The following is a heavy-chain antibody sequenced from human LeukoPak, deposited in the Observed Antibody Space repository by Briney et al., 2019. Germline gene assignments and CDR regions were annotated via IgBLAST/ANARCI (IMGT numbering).Heavy chain of an antibody. CDR3: AKAASSSWPSYYYGMDV. Sequence: HAGGSLRLSCAASGFIFSSYSMSWVRQAPGKGLEWDSVITGSGGNTYYADSVKGRFTISKDNSKNMVYLQMSSLRVDDTAVYYCAKAASSSWPSYYYGMDVWGQGTTVTVS. V-gene: IGHV3-23*01. J-gene: IGHJ6*02. CDR1: GFIFSSYS. CDR2: ITGSGGNT. D-gene: IGHD6-13*01.